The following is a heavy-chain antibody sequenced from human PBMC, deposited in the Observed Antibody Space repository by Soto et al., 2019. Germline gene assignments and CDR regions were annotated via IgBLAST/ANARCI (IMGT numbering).Heavy chain of an antibody. CDR2: IYPGDSDS. CDR3: ARLKGYCSSTSCYDMDV. D-gene: IGHD2-15*01. V-gene: IGHV5-51*01. J-gene: IGHJ6*02. CDR1: GYTFTTYW. Sequence: PGESLKISCEGSGYTFTTYWVAWVRQIPGKGLEWVGRIYPGDSDSRYNPSVQGQVTISADRSISTAYLQWNSLKASDTAMYFCARLKGYCSSTSCYDMDVWRQGTTVTVSS.